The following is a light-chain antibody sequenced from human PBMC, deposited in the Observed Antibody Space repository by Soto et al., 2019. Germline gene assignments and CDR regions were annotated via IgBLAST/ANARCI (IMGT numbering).Light chain of an antibody. CDR1: NSDVGSYNL. CDR2: EAT. J-gene: IGLJ2*01. Sequence: QSVLTQPASVSGSPGQSITISCTGTNSDVGSYNLVSWYQQHPDKAPKLMIYEATKRPSGVSNRFSGSKSGNTASLTVSGFQAEDEADYYCCSYAGTSSHVLFGGGTPLTV. CDR3: CSYAGTSSHVL. V-gene: IGLV2-23*01.